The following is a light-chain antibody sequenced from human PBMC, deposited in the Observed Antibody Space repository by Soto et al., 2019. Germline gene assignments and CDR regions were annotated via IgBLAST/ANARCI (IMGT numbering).Light chain of an antibody. Sequence: EIVLTQSPGTLSVSPGERATLSCWASQSVSSSFVAWYQQKPGQAPRLLIYGASSRATGIPDRFSGSGSGTDFTLTISSLEPEDFAVYYCQQRSNWPLTFGGGTKVDIK. CDR1: QSVSSSF. CDR2: GAS. CDR3: QQRSNWPLT. V-gene: IGKV3D-20*02. J-gene: IGKJ4*01.